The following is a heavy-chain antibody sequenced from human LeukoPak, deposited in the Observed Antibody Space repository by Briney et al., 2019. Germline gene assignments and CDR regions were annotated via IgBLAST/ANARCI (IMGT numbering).Heavy chain of an antibody. CDR2: ISSSSSYT. D-gene: IGHD5-18*01. V-gene: IGHV3-11*06. CDR3: ARGYSYGPTDY. CDR1: GFTFSDYY. Sequence: PGGSLRLSCAASGFTFSDYYMSWIRQAPGKGLEWVSYISSSSSYTNYADSVKGRFTISRDNAKNSLYLQMNSLRAEDTAMYYCARGYSYGPTDYWGQGTLVTVSS. J-gene: IGHJ4*02.